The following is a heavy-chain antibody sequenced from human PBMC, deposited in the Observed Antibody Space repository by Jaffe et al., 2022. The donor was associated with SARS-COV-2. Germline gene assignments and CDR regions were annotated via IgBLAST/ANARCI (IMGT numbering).Heavy chain of an antibody. CDR3: AREVWEQLGNWFDP. J-gene: IGHJ5*02. CDR2: IYTSGTT. CDR1: GDSVTSGNYY. D-gene: IGHD6-13*01. Sequence: QVQLQESGPGLVKPSQTLSLTCTVSGDSVTSGNYYWTWIRQPARKGLEWIGRIYTSGTTYYSPSLRGRVTISLDRSKNQFSLKLSSVTAADTAVYYCAREVWEQLGNWFDPWGQGTLVTVSS. V-gene: IGHV4-61*02.